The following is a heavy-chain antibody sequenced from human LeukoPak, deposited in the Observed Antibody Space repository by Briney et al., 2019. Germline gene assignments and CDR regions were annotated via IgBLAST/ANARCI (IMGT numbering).Heavy chain of an antibody. D-gene: IGHD2-21*01. J-gene: IGHJ4*02. CDR3: ASDRGGHILWWAAHY. CDR2: INPNSGGT. Sequence: ASVKVSCKASGYTFTGYYMHWVRQAPGQGLEWMGWINPNSGGTNYAQKFQGRVTMTRDTSISTAYMELSRLRSDDTAVYYCASDRGGHILWWAAHYWGQGTLVTVSS. CDR1: GYTFTGYY. V-gene: IGHV1-2*02.